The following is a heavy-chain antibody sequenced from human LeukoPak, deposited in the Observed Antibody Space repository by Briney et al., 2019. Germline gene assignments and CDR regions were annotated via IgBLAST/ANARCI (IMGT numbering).Heavy chain of an antibody. J-gene: IGHJ6*03. D-gene: IGHD6-19*01. CDR1: GYTLTELP. Sequence: GASVKVSCKVSGYTLTELPIHWVRQAPGKGLEWMGWISAYNGNTNYAQKLQGRVTMTTDTSTSTAYMELRSLRSDDTAVYYCARDVSSGWSLNYYYYMDVWGKGTTVTISS. CDR3: ARDVSSGWSLNYYYYMDV. V-gene: IGHV1-18*01. CDR2: ISAYNGNT.